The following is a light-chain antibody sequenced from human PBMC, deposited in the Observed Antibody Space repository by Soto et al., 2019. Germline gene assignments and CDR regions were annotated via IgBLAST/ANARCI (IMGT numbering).Light chain of an antibody. V-gene: IGKV3-20*01. CDR1: QSVSSSY. Sequence: EIVLTQSPATLSLSPGERATLSCRASQSVSSSYLAWYQQKPGQAPRLLIYGASSRATSIPARFSGSGSGTDFTLTISSLQPEDFAVYYCQQYASPPYTFGQGTRLEIK. CDR3: QQYASPPYT. J-gene: IGKJ5*01. CDR2: GAS.